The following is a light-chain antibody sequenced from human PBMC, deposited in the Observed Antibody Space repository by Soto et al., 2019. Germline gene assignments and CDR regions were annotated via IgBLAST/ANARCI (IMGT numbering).Light chain of an antibody. J-gene: IGLJ2*01. V-gene: IGLV2-14*02. CDR1: SSDIGSYDL. CDR2: DVN. CDR3: SSYSGSSALV. Sequence: QSVLTQPASVSGSPGQSITISCTGTSSDIGSYDLVSWYQQHPGKAPKLIIYDVNKRPSGVSNHFSASKSGNTAFLTISGLQADDEADYYCSSYSGSSALVFGGGTKLTVL.